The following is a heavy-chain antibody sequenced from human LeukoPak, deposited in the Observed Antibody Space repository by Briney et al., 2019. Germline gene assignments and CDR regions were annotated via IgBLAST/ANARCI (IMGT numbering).Heavy chain of an antibody. Sequence: ASVKVSCKASGYTFTSYDINWVRQATGQGLEWMGWMNPNSGITGYAQKFQGRVTMTRNTSISTAYMELSSLRSEDTAVYYCARGYYYDSSGYYLFDYWGQGTLVTVSS. CDR2: MNPNSGIT. V-gene: IGHV1-8*01. CDR3: ARGYYYDSSGYYLFDY. J-gene: IGHJ4*02. D-gene: IGHD3-22*01. CDR1: GYTFTSYD.